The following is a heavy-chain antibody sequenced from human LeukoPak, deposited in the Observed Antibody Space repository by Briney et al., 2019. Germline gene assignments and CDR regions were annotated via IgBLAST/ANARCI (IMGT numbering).Heavy chain of an antibody. CDR2: IKQDGSEK. CDR1: GFTFSSNW. D-gene: IGHD2/OR15-2a*01. Sequence: PGGSLRLSCAASGFTFSSNWMSWARQAPGKGLEWVANIKQDGSEKYYVDSVKGRFTISRDNAKNSLYLQMNSLRAEDTAVYYCARGRQEFVWGQGTLVTVSS. V-gene: IGHV3-7*04. J-gene: IGHJ4*02. CDR3: ARGRQEFV.